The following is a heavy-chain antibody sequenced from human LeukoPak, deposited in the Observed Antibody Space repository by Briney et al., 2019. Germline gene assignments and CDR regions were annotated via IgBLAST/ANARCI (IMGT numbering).Heavy chain of an antibody. CDR3: ARGELAAAGTDY. Sequence: GGSLRLSCATSGFTFAAYWMSWVRQAPGKGLEWVSSISSSSSYIYYADSVKGRFTISRDNAKNSLYLQMNSLRAEDTAVYYCARGELAAAGTDYWGQGTLVTVSS. CDR2: ISSSSSYI. J-gene: IGHJ4*02. V-gene: IGHV3-21*01. CDR1: GFTFAAYW. D-gene: IGHD6-13*01.